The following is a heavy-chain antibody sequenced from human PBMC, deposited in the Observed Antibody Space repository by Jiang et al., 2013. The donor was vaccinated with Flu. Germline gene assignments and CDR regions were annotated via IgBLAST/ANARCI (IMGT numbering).Heavy chain of an antibody. CDR1: GYSFTSYW. V-gene: IGHV5-51*01. Sequence: GAEVKKPGESLKISCKGSGYSFTSYWIGWVRQMPGKGLEWMGIIYPGDSDTRYSPSFQGQVTISADKSISTAYLQWSSLKASDTAMYYCARDTYYYDSSGYSYWYFDLWGRGTLVTVSS. CDR3: ARDTYYYDSSGYSYWYFDL. CDR2: IYPGDSDT. J-gene: IGHJ2*01. D-gene: IGHD3-22*01.